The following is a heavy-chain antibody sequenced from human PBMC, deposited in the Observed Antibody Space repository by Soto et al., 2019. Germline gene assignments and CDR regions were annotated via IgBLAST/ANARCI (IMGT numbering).Heavy chain of an antibody. D-gene: IGHD2-2*01. V-gene: IGHV3-30*14. CDR2: ISYDGSNK. Sequence: QVQLVESGGGVVQPGRSLRLSCAASGFTFSSYAMHWVRQAPGKGLEWVAVISYDGSNKYYADSVKGRFTISRDNSQDQALLAMDRLRAGDTAVYYCARVPDIVVVPAAMDYYYYGMDVWGQGTTVTVSS. J-gene: IGHJ6*02. CDR1: GFTFSSYA. CDR3: ARVPDIVVVPAAMDYYYYGMDV.